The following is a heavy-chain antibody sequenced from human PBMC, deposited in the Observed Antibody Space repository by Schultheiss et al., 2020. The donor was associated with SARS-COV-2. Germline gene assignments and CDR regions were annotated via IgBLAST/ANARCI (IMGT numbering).Heavy chain of an antibody. CDR3: ARDLMFCSGGSCYQSYYYGMDV. V-gene: IGHV1-2*04. CDR1: GYTFTGYY. Sequence: ASVKVSCKASGYTFTGYYMHWVRQAPGQGLEWMGWINPNSGGTNYAQKFQGWVTMTRDTSISTAYMELRSLRSDDTAVYYCARDLMFCSGGSCYQSYYYGMDVWGQGTTVTVSS. CDR2: INPNSGGT. D-gene: IGHD2-15*01. J-gene: IGHJ6*02.